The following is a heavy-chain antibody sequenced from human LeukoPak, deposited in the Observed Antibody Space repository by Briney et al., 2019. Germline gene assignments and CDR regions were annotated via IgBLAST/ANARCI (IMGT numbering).Heavy chain of an antibody. D-gene: IGHD6-19*01. CDR2: IDPSHSHT. CDR1: GYSFTSYW. J-gene: IGHJ4*02. CDR3: ARKHTSAWSHDY. V-gene: IGHV5-10-1*01. Sequence: GESLKISCKGSGYSFTSYWISWVRQMPGKGLEWMATIDPSHSHTKYSPSFQGHVTISADKSISTAFLQWSSLKASDTAMYYCARKHTSAWSHDYWGQGTLVTVSS.